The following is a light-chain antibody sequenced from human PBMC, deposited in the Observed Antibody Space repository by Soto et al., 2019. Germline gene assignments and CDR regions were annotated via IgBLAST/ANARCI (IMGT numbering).Light chain of an antibody. V-gene: IGLV2-14*01. J-gene: IGLJ2*01. CDR2: DVY. Sequence: QSALTQPASVSGSPGQSITISCTGTSSDVGDYDFVSWYQQYPGKAPTLIIYDVYNQPSGVSLRFSGSKSGNTASLTIFGLQAEDEADYYCCSHPFTHTQVVCGAGTKLTVL. CDR1: SSDVGDYDF. CDR3: CSHPFTHTQVV.